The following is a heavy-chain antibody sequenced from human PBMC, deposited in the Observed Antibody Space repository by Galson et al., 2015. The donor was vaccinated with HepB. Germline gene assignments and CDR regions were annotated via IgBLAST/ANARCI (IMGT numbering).Heavy chain of an antibody. CDR2: VFYSGNT. CDR1: GGSISNSNYH. Sequence: ETLSLTCSVSGGSISNSNYHWGWIRQPPGKRLEWIGSVFYSGNTYYNPSLKSRATMSVDTSKNQFSLHLTSVTAADTAVYYCARPRRGPVFPTALVDCWGQGTLVTVSS. V-gene: IGHV4-39*01. D-gene: IGHD1-1*01. J-gene: IGHJ4*02. CDR3: ARPRRGPVFPTALVDC.